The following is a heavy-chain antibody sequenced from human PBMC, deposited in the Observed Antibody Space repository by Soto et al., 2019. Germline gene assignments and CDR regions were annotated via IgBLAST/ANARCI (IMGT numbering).Heavy chain of an antibody. CDR2: IYYSGST. CDR3: ARGDWNYFDY. V-gene: IGHV4-39*01. J-gene: IGHJ4*02. CDR1: GGSISITSYY. D-gene: IGHD1-1*01. Sequence: QLQLQESGPGLVTPSETLSLTCTFSGGSISITSYYWGWIRQPPGKGLEWIGSIYYSGSTYYNPSLKSRVTISVDTSKNQFSLKLSSVTAADTAVYYCARGDWNYFDYWGQGTLVTVSS.